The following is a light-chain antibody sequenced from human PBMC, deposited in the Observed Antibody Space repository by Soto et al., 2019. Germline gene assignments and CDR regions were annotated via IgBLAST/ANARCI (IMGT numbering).Light chain of an antibody. CDR3: QQSHNLPLT. V-gene: IGKV1-33*01. CDR1: QDISDY. Sequence: DIQMTQSPSSLSASVGDKVTITCQASQDISDYLNWYQQKPGKAPKLPIYDASNLATGVPSRFSGSASGTDFTFAISSLQPEDIATYYCQQSHNLPLTFGGGTKVQI. CDR2: DAS. J-gene: IGKJ4*01.